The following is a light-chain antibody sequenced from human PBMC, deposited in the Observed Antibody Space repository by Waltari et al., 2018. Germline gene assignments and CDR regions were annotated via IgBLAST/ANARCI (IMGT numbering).Light chain of an antibody. CDR1: QSVLYNSNKKNY. CDR3: QQYYDVPYT. J-gene: IGKJ2*01. CDR2: WAS. V-gene: IGKV4-1*01. Sequence: DIVMTQSPDSLAVSLGERATVNCKSIQSVLYNSNKKNYLAWYQQIPGQPPRLLIYWASSRPAGIPDRFRGSGSATEFTLTITSLQAEDVAVYYCQQYYDVPYTFGQGTKVEI.